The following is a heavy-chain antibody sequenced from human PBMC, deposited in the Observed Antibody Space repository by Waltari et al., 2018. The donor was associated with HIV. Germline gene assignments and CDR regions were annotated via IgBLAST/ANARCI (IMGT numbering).Heavy chain of an antibody. CDR2: INQAGSRK. CDR3: ARGIAVAGRYYFYGMDV. Sequence: EVQLVASGGGLVQPGGSLRLSCAASGFPFSNYWMSWVRQAPGKGLEWVAYINQAGSRKYYVDSVKGRFTISRDNAKNSLYLQMNSLRAEDTAVYYCARGIAVAGRYYFYGMDVWGQGTTVTVSS. D-gene: IGHD6-19*01. V-gene: IGHV3-7*01. J-gene: IGHJ6*02. CDR1: GFPFSNYW.